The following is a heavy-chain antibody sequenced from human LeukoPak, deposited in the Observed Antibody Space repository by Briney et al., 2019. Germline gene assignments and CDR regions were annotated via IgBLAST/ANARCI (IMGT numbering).Heavy chain of an antibody. J-gene: IGHJ2*01. CDR3: AKRYGDYGWYFDL. Sequence: PGRSLRLSCAASGFTFDDYAMHCVRQAPGKGLEWVSGISWNSGSIGYADSVKGRFTISRDNAKNSLYLQMNSLRAEDTALYYCAKRYGDYGWYFDLWGRGTLVTVSS. CDR1: GFTFDDYA. V-gene: IGHV3-9*01. CDR2: ISWNSGSI. D-gene: IGHD4-17*01.